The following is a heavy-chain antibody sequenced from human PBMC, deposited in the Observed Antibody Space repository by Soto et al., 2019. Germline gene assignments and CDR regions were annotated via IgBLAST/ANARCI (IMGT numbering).Heavy chain of an antibody. CDR3: ARKESYASIVAIDF. J-gene: IGHJ4*02. V-gene: IGHV3-33*01. CDR2: IWFDGTNK. Sequence: ILSCAASGFTFSNYGMHWVRQAPGKGLEWVSAIWFDGTNKYYADSVKGRFTVSRDNSKNTVYPQMNSLRVEDTAVYYCARKESYASIVAIDFWGQGTLVTVAS. CDR1: GFTFSNYG. D-gene: IGHD2-21*01.